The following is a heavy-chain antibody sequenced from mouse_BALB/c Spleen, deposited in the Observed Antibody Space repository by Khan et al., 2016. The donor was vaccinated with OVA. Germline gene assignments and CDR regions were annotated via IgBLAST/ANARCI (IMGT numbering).Heavy chain of an antibody. V-gene: IGHV14-3*02. CDR3: CRPSYDPRDIDF. D-gene: IGHD3-3*01. Sequence: EVQLQQSGAELVKPGASVKLSCTASGFNIKDTYMHWVKQRPEQGLEWIGRIAPANGNTKYDPKFQGKATITADTSSNTSYLQLSSLTSEDTAVYFLCRPSYDPRDIDFWGEGTPVTVPS. CDR1: GFNIKDTY. CDR2: IAPANGNT. J-gene: IGHJ1*01.